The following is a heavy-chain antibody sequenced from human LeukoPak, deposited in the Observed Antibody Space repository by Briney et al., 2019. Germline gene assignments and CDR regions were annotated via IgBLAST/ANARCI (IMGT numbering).Heavy chain of an antibody. J-gene: IGHJ4*02. CDR3: AKETYGDYGAFDY. D-gene: IGHD4-17*01. CDR1: GFTFSSYG. Sequence: PGGSLRLSCAASGFTFSSYGMHWVRQAPGKGLEWVAFIRYDGSNKYYADSVKGRFTISRDNSKNTLYLQMNSLRPEDTAVYYCAKETYGDYGAFDYWGQGTLVTVSS. V-gene: IGHV3-30*02. CDR2: IRYDGSNK.